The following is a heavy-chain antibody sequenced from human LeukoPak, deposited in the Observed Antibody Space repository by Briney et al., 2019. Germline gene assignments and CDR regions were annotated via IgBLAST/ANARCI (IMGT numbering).Heavy chain of an antibody. J-gene: IGHJ4*02. CDR2: IKQDGSDK. D-gene: IGHD3-10*01. CDR3: ARDSNYYGSGSYYSESDYYFDY. Sequence: PGGSLRLSCAASGFTFSSYWMSWVRQAPGKGLEWVANIKQDGSDKYYVDSVKGRFTISRDNAKNSLYLQMNSLRAEDTAVYYCARDSNYYGSGSYYSESDYYFDYWGQGTLVSVSS. V-gene: IGHV3-7*01. CDR1: GFTFSSYW.